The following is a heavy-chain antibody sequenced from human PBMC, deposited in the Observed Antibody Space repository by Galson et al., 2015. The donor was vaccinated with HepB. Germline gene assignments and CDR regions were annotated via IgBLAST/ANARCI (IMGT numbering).Heavy chain of an antibody. V-gene: IGHV3-30*18. Sequence: SLRLSCAATGFTFSNYAMHWVRKAPGKGLEWVAVISYDGGRKYYADSVKGRFTISRDDSTNTLYLQMNSLRAEDTALYYCAKDQKQLVRGFDSWGQGTLVTGSS. CDR1: GFTFSNYA. CDR2: ISYDGGRK. D-gene: IGHD6-6*01. CDR3: AKDQKQLVRGFDS. J-gene: IGHJ4*02.